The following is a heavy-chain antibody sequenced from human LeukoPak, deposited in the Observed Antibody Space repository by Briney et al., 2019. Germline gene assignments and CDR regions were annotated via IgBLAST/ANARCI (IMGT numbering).Heavy chain of an antibody. CDR2: INWNGGST. CDR3: ARALLRCSSTSCSRGDYYYGMDV. Sequence: PGGSLRLSCAASGFTFDDYGMSWVRQAPGKGLEWVSGINWNGGSTGYADSVKGRFTISRDNAKNSLYLQMNSLRAEDTALYHCARALLRCSSTSCSRGDYYYGMDVWGQGTTVTVSS. V-gene: IGHV3-20*01. CDR1: GFTFDDYG. D-gene: IGHD2-2*01. J-gene: IGHJ6*02.